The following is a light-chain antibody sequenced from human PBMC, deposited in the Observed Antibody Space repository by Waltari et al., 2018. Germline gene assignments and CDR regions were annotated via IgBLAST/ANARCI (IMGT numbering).Light chain of an antibody. CDR2: GAS. CDR1: QSVSSN. CDR3: QQYNNWPPVT. J-gene: IGKJ1*01. Sequence: EIVMTQSPATLSVSPGERATLSCWASQSVSSNLAWYQQKPGQAPRLLIYGASTRATGIPARFSGSRSGTEFTLTISSLQSEDFAVYYCQQYNNWPPVTFGQGTKVEIK. V-gene: IGKV3-15*01.